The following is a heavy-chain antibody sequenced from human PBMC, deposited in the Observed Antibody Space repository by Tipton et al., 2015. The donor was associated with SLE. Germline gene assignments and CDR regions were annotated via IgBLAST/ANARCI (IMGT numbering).Heavy chain of an antibody. CDR3: ARVKSIFGVVIIDY. D-gene: IGHD3-3*01. Sequence: TLSLTCTVSGGSINSYYWTWVRQPAGKGLEWIGHFHSSGILNYNPSLKSRVTMSGDTSKNQFSLKLSSVTAADTAVYYCARVKSIFGVVIIDYWGQGTLVTVSS. V-gene: IGHV4-4*07. CDR2: FHSSGIL. J-gene: IGHJ4*02. CDR1: GGSINSYY.